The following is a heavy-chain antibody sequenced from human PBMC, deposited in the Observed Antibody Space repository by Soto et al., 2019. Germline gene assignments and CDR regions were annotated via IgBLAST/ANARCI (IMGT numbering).Heavy chain of an antibody. J-gene: IGHJ5*02. CDR1: GYTFTSYG. Sequence: ASVKVSCKASGYTFTSYGISWVRQAPGQGLEWMGWISAYNGNTNYAQKLQGRVTMTTDTSTSTAYMELRSLRSDDTAVYYCARDPGESSYLLSSGPTFDPWGQGTLVTVSS. CDR2: ISAYNGNT. CDR3: ARDPGESSYLLSSGPTFDP. D-gene: IGHD3-10*01. V-gene: IGHV1-18*01.